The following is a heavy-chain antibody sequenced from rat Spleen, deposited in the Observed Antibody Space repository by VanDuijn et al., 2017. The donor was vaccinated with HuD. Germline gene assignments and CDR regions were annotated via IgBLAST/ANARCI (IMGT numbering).Heavy chain of an antibody. D-gene: IGHD1-12*02. CDR3: TRDPDGSHYFD. CDR2: ITNTCGTT. V-gene: IGHV5-31*01. Sequence: EVQLVGSNGGLVQPGGSLRLSCAASGFTFSNYYMAWIRQAPGKGLEWVASITNTCGTTYYPDSVKGRFTISRDNAKSTLYLQMNSLRSDDTATYYCTRDPDGSHYFDWGQGVMVTVSS. J-gene: IGHJ2*01. CDR1: GFTFSNYY.